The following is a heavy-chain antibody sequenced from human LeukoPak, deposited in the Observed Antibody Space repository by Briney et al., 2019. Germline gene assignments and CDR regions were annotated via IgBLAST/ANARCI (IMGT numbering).Heavy chain of an antibody. CDR1: GFTFSTYS. CDR3: ARVVYFDVSIDI. J-gene: IGHJ3*02. V-gene: IGHV3-21*04. CDR2: ISSSSSYI. D-gene: IGHD3-3*01. Sequence: GGSLRLSCAASGFTFSTYSMNWVRQAPGKGLEWVSSISSSSSYIYYADSLKGRFTISRDNSKNTLVLQMNGLRPEDTALYYCARVVYFDVSIDIWGQGTMVTVSS.